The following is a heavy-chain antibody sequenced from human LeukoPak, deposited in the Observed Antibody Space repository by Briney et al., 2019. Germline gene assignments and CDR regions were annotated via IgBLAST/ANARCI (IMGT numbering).Heavy chain of an antibody. J-gene: IGHJ4*02. CDR1: GFIFGHYW. D-gene: IGHD2-21*01. CDR2: IKEDGTMK. V-gene: IGHV3-7*01. Sequence: PGGSLRLSCAASGFIFGHYWMSWVRQAPGKGLEWVANIKEDGTMKFYADSVKGRFTISRDNVKKSLLLQMNSLRAEDMAVYYCARRSVAKDLWGQGTLVTVSS. CDR3: ARRSVAKDL.